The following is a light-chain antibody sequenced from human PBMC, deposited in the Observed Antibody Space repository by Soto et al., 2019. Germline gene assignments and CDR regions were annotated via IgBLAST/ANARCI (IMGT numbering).Light chain of an antibody. CDR3: QQYNSRWT. V-gene: IGKV1-5*01. J-gene: IGKJ1*01. CDR1: QSISTW. CDR2: DVS. Sequence: DIQRIESPSTLSASAGDRVTITCRASQSISTWLAWYQLKPGKAPKLLIYDVSLLQSGVPSRCSGSGSGTEFILTSSMVQPDDSANYCSQQYNSRWTFGPGTKVDNK.